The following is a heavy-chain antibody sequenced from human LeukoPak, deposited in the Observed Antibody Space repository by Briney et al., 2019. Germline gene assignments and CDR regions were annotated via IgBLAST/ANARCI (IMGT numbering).Heavy chain of an antibody. Sequence: APVKVSCKASGYTFTGYYMHWVRQAPGQGLEWMGWINPNSGGTNHAQNFQGRVTMTRDTSISTAYMELSSLRSDDTAVYYCARDPAATYSGTYYFDYWGQGTLVTVSS. J-gene: IGHJ4*02. V-gene: IGHV1-2*02. CDR3: ARDPAATYSGTYYFDY. CDR1: GYTFTGYY. CDR2: INPNSGGT. D-gene: IGHD1-26*01.